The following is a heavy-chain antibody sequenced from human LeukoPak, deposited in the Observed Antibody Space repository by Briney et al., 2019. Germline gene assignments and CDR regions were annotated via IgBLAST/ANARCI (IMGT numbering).Heavy chain of an antibody. CDR3: ARDPGYCSSTSCYDNWFDP. CDR1: GYTFTSYY. D-gene: IGHD2-2*01. J-gene: IGHJ5*02. V-gene: IGHV1-46*03. CDR2: INPGGGST. Sequence: ASVKVSCKASGYTFTSYYMHWVRQAPGQGLEWMGIINPGGGSTSYAQKFQGRVTMTRDTSTSTVYMELSSLRSEDTAVYYCARDPGYCSSTSCYDNWFDPWGQGTLVTVSS.